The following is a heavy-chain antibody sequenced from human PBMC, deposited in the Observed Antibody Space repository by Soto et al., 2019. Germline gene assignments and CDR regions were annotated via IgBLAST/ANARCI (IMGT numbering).Heavy chain of an antibody. V-gene: IGHV4-31*03. J-gene: IGHJ4*02. CDR1: GGSISSGGYY. Sequence: QVQLQESGPGLVKPSQTLSLTCTVSGGSISSGGYYWSWIRQHPEKGLEWIGYIYYSGSTYYNPSLKGRVTISVDTSKNQFSLKLSSVTAADTAVYYCARDLSVPNHYYFDYWGQGTLVTVSS. CDR2: IYYSGST. CDR3: ARDLSVPNHYYFDY.